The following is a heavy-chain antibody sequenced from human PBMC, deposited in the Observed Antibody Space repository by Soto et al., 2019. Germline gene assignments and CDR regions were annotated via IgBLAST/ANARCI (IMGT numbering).Heavy chain of an antibody. CDR1: GFTFTSSA. V-gene: IGHV1-58*01. CDR3: GADIIPVGPLSY. Sequence: QMQLVQSGPEVKKPGTSVKVSCKASGFTFTSSAVQWVRQARGQRLEWIGWIVVGSGNTNYAQKFQERVTITRDIPKSTAKRGLSTLRPEDAAVYSCGADIIPVGPLSYGGQGPLVPVSS. J-gene: IGHJ4*02. D-gene: IGHD3-10*01. CDR2: IVVGSGNT.